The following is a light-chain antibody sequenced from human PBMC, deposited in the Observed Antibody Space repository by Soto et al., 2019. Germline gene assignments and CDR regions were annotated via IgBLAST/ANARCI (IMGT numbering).Light chain of an antibody. CDR3: QQRSNWQGAT. V-gene: IGKV3-11*01. Sequence: EIAVTQSPATLSLSPGERATLSCRASQSVSSYLAWYQQKPGQAPRLLIYDASNRATGIPARFSGSGSGTDFTLTISSLEPEDFAVYYCQQRSNWQGATFGGGTKVDNK. CDR2: DAS. CDR1: QSVSSY. J-gene: IGKJ4*01.